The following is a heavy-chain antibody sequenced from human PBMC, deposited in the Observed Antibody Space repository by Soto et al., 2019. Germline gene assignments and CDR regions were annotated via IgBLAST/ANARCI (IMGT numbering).Heavy chain of an antibody. D-gene: IGHD6-13*01. CDR3: ARRQLGLKSNWFDP. CDR2: IYYSGST. J-gene: IGHJ5*02. V-gene: IGHV4-59*01. Sequence: SETLSLTCTVSGDSISSSYWNWIRQPPGKGLEWIGYIYYSGSTNYNPSLKSRVTISVDTSKNQFSLILSSVTAADTAVYYCARRQLGLKSNWFDPWGQGTLVTVSS. CDR1: GDSISSSY.